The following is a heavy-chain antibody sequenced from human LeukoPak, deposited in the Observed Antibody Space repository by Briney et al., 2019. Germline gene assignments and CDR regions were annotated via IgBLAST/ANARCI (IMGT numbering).Heavy chain of an antibody. J-gene: IGHJ6*03. D-gene: IGHD3-10*01. CDR3: ARRNYGSGSYDYMDV. V-gene: IGHV3-48*01. Sequence: GGSLRLSCAASGFTFSSYSMNWVRQAPGKGLEWVSYISSSSSTIYYADSVKGRFTISRDNAKSSLYLQMNSLRAEDTAVYYCARRNYGSGSYDYMDVWGKGTTVTVSS. CDR1: GFTFSSYS. CDR2: ISSSSSTI.